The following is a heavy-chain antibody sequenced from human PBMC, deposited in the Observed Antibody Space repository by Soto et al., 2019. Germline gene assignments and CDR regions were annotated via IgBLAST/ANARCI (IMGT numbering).Heavy chain of an antibody. CDR1: GFTFSIYS. V-gene: IGHV3-30*04. CDR2: ISHDGTYK. Sequence: PGGSLILSCAASGFTFSIYSMHWVRQAPGKGLEWVAVISHDGTYKYYAGSVKGRFTISRDNSKNTLYLQMDSLRTEDTAVYFCPRGGHSNYVPPGPYYYGMDVWGQGTTVTVSS. D-gene: IGHD4-4*01. J-gene: IGHJ6*02. CDR3: PRGGHSNYVPPGPYYYGMDV.